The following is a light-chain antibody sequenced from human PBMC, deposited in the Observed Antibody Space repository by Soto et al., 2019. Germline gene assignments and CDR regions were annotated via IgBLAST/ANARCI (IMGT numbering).Light chain of an antibody. CDR3: QQSADRPLT. J-gene: IGKJ4*01. CDR1: QSVRSTY. CDR2: GVS. Sequence: IGMTHSPFALSVSQLDRATLSCRSIQSVRSTYLAWYQQKPGQAPRLLIFGVSNRAAGVPARFSGSGSGTEFTLTISSLQSEDFAVYYCQQSADRPLTFGGGTKVDIK. V-gene: IGKV3-15*01.